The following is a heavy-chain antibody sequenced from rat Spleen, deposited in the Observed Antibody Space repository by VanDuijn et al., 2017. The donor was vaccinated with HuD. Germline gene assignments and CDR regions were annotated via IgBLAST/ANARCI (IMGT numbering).Heavy chain of an antibody. CDR2: ISFDGLST. V-gene: IGHV5-29*01. CDR1: GFIFSRSA. Sequence: EVQLVESGGGLVQPGRSLKLSCAASGFIFSRSAMAWVRQAPTKGLEWVATISFDGLSTYYRDSVQGRFTISSDNAKSTLYLQMDSLRSEDTATYYCARRYDFDYWGQGVMVTVSS. D-gene: IGHD2-1*01. J-gene: IGHJ2*01. CDR3: ARRYDFDY.